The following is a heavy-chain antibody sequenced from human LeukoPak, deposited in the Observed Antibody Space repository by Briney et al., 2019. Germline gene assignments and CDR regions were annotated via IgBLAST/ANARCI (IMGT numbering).Heavy chain of an antibody. V-gene: IGHV1-3*01. CDR3: ARGDYYYYGMDV. CDR1: GYTFTSYA. Sequence: ASVKVSCKASGYTFTSYAMHWVRQAPGQRLEWMGWIDAGNGNTKYSQKFQGRVTITRDTSASTAYMELSSLGSEDTAVYYCARGDYYYYGMDVWGQGTTVTVSS. J-gene: IGHJ6*02. CDR2: IDAGNGNT.